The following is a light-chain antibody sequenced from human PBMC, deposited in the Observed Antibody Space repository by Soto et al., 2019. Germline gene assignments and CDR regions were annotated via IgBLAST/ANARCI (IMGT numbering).Light chain of an antibody. CDR3: SSYTSSTTQV. J-gene: IGLJ1*01. CDR2: EVS. CDR1: SSDIGGYNY. Sequence: QSALTQPASVSGTPGQSITISCTGTSSDIGGYNYVSWYQHHPGKAPKLMIYEVSNRPSGVSDRFSGSKSGNTASLTISGLQAEDEADYYYSSYTSSTTQVFGTGTKVTVL. V-gene: IGLV2-14*01.